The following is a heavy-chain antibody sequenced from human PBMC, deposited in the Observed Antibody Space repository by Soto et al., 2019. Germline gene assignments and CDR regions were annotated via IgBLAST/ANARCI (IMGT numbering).Heavy chain of an antibody. CDR3: ARVPLLWFGELADYYYYYRMGG. CDR2: IYYSGST. J-gene: IGHJ6*02. CDR1: GGSISIGDYY. V-gene: IGHV4-30-4*01. D-gene: IGHD3-10*01. Sequence: SETLSLTCTVSGGSISIGDYYWSWIRQPPGKGLEWIGYIYYSGSTYYNPSLKSRVTISVDTSKNQFSLKLSSVTAADTAVYYCARVPLLWFGELADYYYYYRMGGWGRGTTVTVSS.